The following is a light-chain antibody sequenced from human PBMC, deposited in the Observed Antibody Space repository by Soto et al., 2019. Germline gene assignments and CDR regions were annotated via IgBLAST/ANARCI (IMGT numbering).Light chain of an antibody. CDR2: GAF. CDR1: PSVTNF. V-gene: IGKV3-11*01. J-gene: IGKJ5*01. Sequence: NVLTQSPGTLSLSPGERATLSCRASPSVTNFLAWYQQKPGQAPRLLIYGAFNRATGIPARFSGSGSGTDFTLTISSLEPEDSAIYYCQQRNIWPPVTFGQGTRLEIK. CDR3: QQRNIWPPVT.